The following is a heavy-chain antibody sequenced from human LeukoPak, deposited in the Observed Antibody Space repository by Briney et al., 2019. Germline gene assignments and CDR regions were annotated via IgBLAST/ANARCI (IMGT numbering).Heavy chain of an antibody. CDR3: ARSRPTYYYDSSGTNFDY. J-gene: IGHJ4*02. CDR2: IYYSGST. Sequence: KPSETPSLTCTVSGGSISSYYWSLIRQPPREGLEWIGDIYYSGSTNYNPSLKSRVTISVDTSKNQFSLKLSSVAAADTAVYYCARSRPTYYYDSSGTNFDYWGQGTLVTVSS. CDR1: GGSISSYY. D-gene: IGHD3-22*01. V-gene: IGHV4-59*08.